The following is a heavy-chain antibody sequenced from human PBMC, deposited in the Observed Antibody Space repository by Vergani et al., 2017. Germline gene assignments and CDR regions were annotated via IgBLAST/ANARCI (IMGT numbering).Heavy chain of an antibody. Sequence: QVQLIQSGAEVKKPGASVKVSCKVSGYTLTELSMHWVRQAPGKGLEWRGGFDPEDGETIYAQKFQGRVTLTEDTSTDTAYMELSSLRSEDTAVYYCATGPPITMVRGVIPTGYFDYWGQGTLVTVSS. J-gene: IGHJ4*02. CDR2: FDPEDGET. V-gene: IGHV1-24*01. CDR1: GYTLTELS. CDR3: ATGPPITMVRGVIPTGYFDY. D-gene: IGHD3-10*01.